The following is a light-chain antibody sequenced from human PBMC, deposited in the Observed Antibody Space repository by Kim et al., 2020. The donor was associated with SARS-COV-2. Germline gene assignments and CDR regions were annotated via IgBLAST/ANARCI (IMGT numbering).Light chain of an antibody. V-gene: IGKV3-20*01. J-gene: IGKJ1*01. CDR1: RSVSNNH. CDR2: GAS. Sequence: EIELTQSPGTLSLSPGERATLSCRASRSVSNNHLAWFQQKLGQAPRLLISGASNRANGIPDRFSGSGSGTDFTLTISRLEPEDLAVYYCQQYASSPRTFGQGTKVDIK. CDR3: QQYASSPRT.